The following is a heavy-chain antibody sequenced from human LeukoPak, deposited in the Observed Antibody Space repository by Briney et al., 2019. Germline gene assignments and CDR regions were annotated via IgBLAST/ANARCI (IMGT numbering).Heavy chain of an antibody. V-gene: IGHV4-59*11. CDR3: ARLLDNDISGDPDTFDV. D-gene: IGHD3-22*01. CDR2: VSYTGRT. Sequence: SETLSLTCTVSGGSLSGHYWSWIRQPPGKRLEWIGYVSYTGRTKHNPSHQSRVTISIDTSKLQFSLKLTSVTSADAAVYSCARLLDNDISGDPDTFDVWGQGTTVIVSS. CDR1: GGSLSGHY. J-gene: IGHJ3*01.